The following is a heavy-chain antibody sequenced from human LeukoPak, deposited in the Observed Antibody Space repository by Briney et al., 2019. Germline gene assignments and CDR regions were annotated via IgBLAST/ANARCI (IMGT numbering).Heavy chain of an antibody. V-gene: IGHV4-59*01. J-gene: IGHJ5*02. CDR3: AGVGAYDLANWFDP. Sequence: SETLSLTCTVSGGSISNYYWSWIRQPPGKRLEWIGFIYHSETPTYNPSLKSRVTISLHTSKNQFSLKLSSVTAADTAVYYCAGVGAYDLANWFDPWGQGTLVTVSS. D-gene: IGHD4-17*01. CDR1: GGSISNYY. CDR2: IYHSETP.